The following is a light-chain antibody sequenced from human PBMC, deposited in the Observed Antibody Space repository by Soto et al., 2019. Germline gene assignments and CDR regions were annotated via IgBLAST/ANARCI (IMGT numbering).Light chain of an antibody. J-gene: IGKJ5*01. CDR2: LGS. Sequence: DVLMTQSPVSLPVTPGEPASISCRSSQSLLHSNGYNYLDWYLQKPGQSPQLLIYLGSNRASGVPDRFSGSGSGTDFTLKISRVEAEDVGVYYCMQALQTPPTFGQGTRLEI. V-gene: IGKV2-28*01. CDR1: QSLLHSNGYNY. CDR3: MQALQTPPT.